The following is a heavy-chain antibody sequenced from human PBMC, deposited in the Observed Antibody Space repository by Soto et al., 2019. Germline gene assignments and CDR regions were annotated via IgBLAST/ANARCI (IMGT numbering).Heavy chain of an antibody. Sequence: AGGSLRLSCAASGFTFDDYAMHWVRQAPGKGLEWVSGISWNSGSIGYADSVKGRFTISRDNAKNSLYLQMNSLRAEDTALYYCAKALSLAAMVSPFDYWGQGTLVTVSS. CDR1: GFTFDDYA. J-gene: IGHJ4*02. V-gene: IGHV3-9*01. CDR2: ISWNSGSI. CDR3: AKALSLAAMVSPFDY. D-gene: IGHD5-18*01.